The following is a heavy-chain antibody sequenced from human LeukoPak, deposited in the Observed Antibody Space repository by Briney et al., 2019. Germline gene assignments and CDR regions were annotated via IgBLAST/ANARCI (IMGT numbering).Heavy chain of an antibody. D-gene: IGHD3-22*01. CDR2: ISYSGGS. J-gene: IGHJ4*02. CDR3: ARVGDTSGYYYYFDY. Sequence: PSETLTLTCTVSGGSISSYYWSWVRQPPGKGLEWVGYISYSGGSTYNPSLKRRVTISIDTSKNQFSLRLGSVTAADTALYYCARVGDTSGYYYYFDYWGQGTLVTVSS. CDR1: GGSISSYY. V-gene: IGHV4-59*08.